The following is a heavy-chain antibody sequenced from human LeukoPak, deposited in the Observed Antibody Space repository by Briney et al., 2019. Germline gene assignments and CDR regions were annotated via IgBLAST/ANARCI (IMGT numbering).Heavy chain of an antibody. V-gene: IGHV3-21*01. CDR1: GFTFSSHS. Sequence: GESLRLSCTGSGFTFSSHSMNWVRQAPGKGLEWVSSITSSSSYIYYADSVKGRFTISGDNAKNSLYLQMNSLRAEDTAIYYCARGIRPNCGGDCFDDAFHIWGQGTMVTVSS. CDR3: ARGIRPNCGGDCFDDAFHI. CDR2: ITSSSSYI. J-gene: IGHJ3*02. D-gene: IGHD2-21*01.